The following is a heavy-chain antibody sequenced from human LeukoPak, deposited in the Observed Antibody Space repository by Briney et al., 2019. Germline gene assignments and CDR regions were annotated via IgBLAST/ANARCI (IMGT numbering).Heavy chain of an antibody. J-gene: IGHJ4*02. CDR1: GFTFSGSA. Sequence: GGSLRLSCAASGFTFSGSAMHWARQASGKGLEWVGRIRSKANSYATAYAASVKGRFTISRDDSKNTAYLQMNSLKTEDTAVYYCTRPVGGRDYWGQGTLVTISS. D-gene: IGHD3-16*01. CDR3: TRPVGGRDY. V-gene: IGHV3-73*01. CDR2: IRSKANSYAT.